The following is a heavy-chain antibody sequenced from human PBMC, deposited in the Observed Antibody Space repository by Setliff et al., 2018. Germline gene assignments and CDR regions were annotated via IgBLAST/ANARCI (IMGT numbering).Heavy chain of an antibody. CDR3: ARALPSIHIDY. V-gene: IGHV3-30-3*01. CDR1: GFSFSDYY. J-gene: IGHJ4*02. CDR2: ISYDGTYK. D-gene: IGHD6-6*01. Sequence: GGSLRLSCAASGFSFSDYYMSWIRQAPGKGLEWVAVISYDGTYKNFVDSVKARFTISRDNSKDTLCLQMNSLRSEDTAVYYCARALPSIHIDYWGQGTLVTVSS.